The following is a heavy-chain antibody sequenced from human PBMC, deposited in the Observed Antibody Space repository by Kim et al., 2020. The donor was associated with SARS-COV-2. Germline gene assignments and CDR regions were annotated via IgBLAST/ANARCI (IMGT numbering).Heavy chain of an antibody. CDR2: ISAYNGNT. D-gene: IGHD6-13*01. CDR1: GYTFTSYG. Sequence: ASVKVSCKASGYTFTSYGISWVRQAPGQGLEWMGWISAYNGNTNYAQKLQGRVTMTTDTSTSTAYMELRSLRSDDTAVYYCARVGSWYGELGVFVDYWGQGTLVTVSS. CDR3: ARVGSWYGELGVFVDY. J-gene: IGHJ4*02. V-gene: IGHV1-18*01.